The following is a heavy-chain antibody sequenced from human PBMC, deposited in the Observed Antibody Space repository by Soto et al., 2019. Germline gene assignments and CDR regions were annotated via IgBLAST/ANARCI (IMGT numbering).Heavy chain of an antibody. CDR2: IFSNDEK. D-gene: IGHD3-22*01. J-gene: IGHJ4*02. V-gene: IGHV2-26*01. CDR1: GFSLSNARMG. CDR3: ARTPRRPYASSGYLFDY. Sequence: QVTLKESGPVLVKPTETLTLTCTVSGFSLSNARMGVSWMRQPPGKALEWLGHIFSNDEKAYSTSLKSRLTISKATTKCPVVLTRTHMDPVDTATYYCARTPRRPYASSGYLFDYWGQGTLVTVSS.